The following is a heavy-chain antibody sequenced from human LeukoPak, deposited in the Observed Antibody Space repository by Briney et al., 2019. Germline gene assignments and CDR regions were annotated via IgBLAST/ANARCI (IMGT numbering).Heavy chain of an antibody. CDR3: AAVFLWRYYYGMDV. CDR2: IVVGSGNT. J-gene: IGHJ6*02. Sequence: ASVKVSCKASGFTFTSSAVQWVRQARGQRLEWIGWIVVGSGNTNHAQKFQERVTITRDMSTSTAYMELSSLRSEDTAVYYCAAVFLWRYYYGMDVWGQGTTVTVSS. D-gene: IGHD2/OR15-2a*01. V-gene: IGHV1-58*01. CDR1: GFTFTSSA.